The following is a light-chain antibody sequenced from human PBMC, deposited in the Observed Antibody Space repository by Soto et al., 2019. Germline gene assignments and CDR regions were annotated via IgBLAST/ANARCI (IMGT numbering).Light chain of an antibody. Sequence: QSVLTQTPSASGTPGQRVNISCSGSSSNIGSNNVNWYQQLPGTAPTLLIYSNNQRPSGVPDPFSGSKSGTSASLAISGLQSEDEADYYCEAWDDSLNGVVFGGGTKLTVL. CDR3: EAWDDSLNGVV. CDR1: SSNIGSNN. J-gene: IGLJ2*01. CDR2: SNN. V-gene: IGLV1-44*01.